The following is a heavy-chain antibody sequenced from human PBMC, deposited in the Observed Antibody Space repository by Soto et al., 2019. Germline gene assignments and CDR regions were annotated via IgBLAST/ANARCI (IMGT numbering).Heavy chain of an antibody. CDR2: INHSGST. J-gene: IGHJ6*02. Sequence: SETLSLTCAVYGGSFSGYHWRWIRQPPGKGLVWIGEINHSGSTNYNPSLKSQVLISLDTSKNPFSLKLSSVTAADTAVPYCARTMRIAAAGTSYYYYGMHFWGHGTTVT. V-gene: IGHV4-34*01. CDR1: GGSFSGYH. CDR3: ARTMRIAAAGTSYYYYGMHF. D-gene: IGHD6-13*01.